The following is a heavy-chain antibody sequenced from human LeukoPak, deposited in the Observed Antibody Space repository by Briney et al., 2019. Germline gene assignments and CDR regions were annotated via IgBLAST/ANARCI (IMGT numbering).Heavy chain of an antibody. V-gene: IGHV3-23*01. CDR3: ATLSGCFHH. Sequence: PGGSLRLSCAASGFTFSSSAMSWVRQAPGKGLEWVSTISGSGGSTYYADSVKGRFTISRDTSKNTLYLQMNSLRAEDTAIYYCATLSGCFHHWGQGTLVTVSS. J-gene: IGHJ4*02. D-gene: IGHD5-12*01. CDR2: ISGSGGST. CDR1: GFTFSSSA.